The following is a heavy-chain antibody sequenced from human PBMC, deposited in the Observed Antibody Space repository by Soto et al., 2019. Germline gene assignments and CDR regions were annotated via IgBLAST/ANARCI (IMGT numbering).Heavy chain of an antibody. V-gene: IGHV5-51*01. CDR3: ARSHLVGEDWYYFDY. J-gene: IGHJ4*02. CDR2: IYPGDSDT. D-gene: IGHD2-15*01. Sequence: GESLKISCKGSGYSFTSYWIGWVRQMPGKGLEWMGIIYPGDSDTRYSPSFQGQVTISADKSISTAYLQWSSLKASDTAMYYCARSHLVGEDWYYFDYWGQETLVTVSS. CDR1: GYSFTSYW.